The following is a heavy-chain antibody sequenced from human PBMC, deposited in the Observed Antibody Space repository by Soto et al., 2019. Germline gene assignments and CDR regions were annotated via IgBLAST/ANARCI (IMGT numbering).Heavy chain of an antibody. CDR2: IIPIFGTA. V-gene: IGHV1-69*06. CDR1: GGTFSSYA. Sequence: QVQLVQSGAEVKKPGSSVKVSCKASGGTFSSYAISWVRQAPGQGLEWMGGIIPIFGTANYAQKFQGRVTSTADKSTSAAYMELSSLRSEDPAVYYFESTHLRRFYFDYWGQGTLVTVSS. J-gene: IGHJ4*02. CDR3: ESTHLRRFYFDY.